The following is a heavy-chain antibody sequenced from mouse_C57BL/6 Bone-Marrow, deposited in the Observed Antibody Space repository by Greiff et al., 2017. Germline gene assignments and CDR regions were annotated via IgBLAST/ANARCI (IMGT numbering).Heavy chain of an antibody. Sequence: EVQGVESGGGLVKPGGSLKLSCAASGFTFSSYAMSWVRQTPEKRLEWVATISDGGSYTYYPDNVKGRFTISRDTAKNNLYLQMSQLKSEDTAMYYCARDRSAHYSNWDYFDYWGQGTTLTVSS. V-gene: IGHV5-4*01. D-gene: IGHD2-5*01. J-gene: IGHJ2*01. CDR1: GFTFSSYA. CDR2: ISDGGSYT. CDR3: ARDRSAHYSNWDYFDY.